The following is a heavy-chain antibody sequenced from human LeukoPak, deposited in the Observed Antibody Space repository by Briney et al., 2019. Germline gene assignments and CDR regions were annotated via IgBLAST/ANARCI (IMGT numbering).Heavy chain of an antibody. CDR2: ISYDGGNK. V-gene: IGHV3-30*03. CDR3: AIASGAGAFDI. CDR1: GFTFSSYG. Sequence: GRSLRLSCAASGFTFSSYGMHWVRQAPGKGLEWVAVISYDGGNKYYADSVKGRFTISRDNSKNTLYLQMNSLRAEDTAVYYCAIASGAGAFDIWGQGTMVTVSS. J-gene: IGHJ3*02.